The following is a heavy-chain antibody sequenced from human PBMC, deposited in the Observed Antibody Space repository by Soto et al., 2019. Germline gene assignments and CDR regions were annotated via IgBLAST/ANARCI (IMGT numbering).Heavy chain of an antibody. CDR2: ISYTVDA. D-gene: IGHD5-18*01. Sequence: PSETLSLTCSVSAGSISRYYWGWVRQSPGEGLEWIAHISYTVDASYNPSLKSRVTIPLDTSKNQIALRLMSVTAADTAVYYRVGSLMSRAMESFDYWGQGTLVTVSS. CDR3: VGSLMSRAMESFDY. V-gene: IGHV4-59*01. J-gene: IGHJ4*02. CDR1: AGSISRYY.